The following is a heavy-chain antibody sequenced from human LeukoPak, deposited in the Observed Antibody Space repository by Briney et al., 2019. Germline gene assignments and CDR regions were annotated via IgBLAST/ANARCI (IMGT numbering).Heavy chain of an antibody. D-gene: IGHD6-13*01. CDR1: GGSLSSSDHY. Sequence: KTSETLSLTCTVSGGSLSSSDHYWSWIRQPPGKGLEWIAYIYYSGTAYYNPSLKSRVSISVDTSKNQFSLKLSSVTAADTAVYYCARGDSSSWSFKIWGQGTLATVSS. V-gene: IGHV4-30-4*01. CDR3: ARGDSSSWSFKI. CDR2: IYYSGTA. J-gene: IGHJ4*02.